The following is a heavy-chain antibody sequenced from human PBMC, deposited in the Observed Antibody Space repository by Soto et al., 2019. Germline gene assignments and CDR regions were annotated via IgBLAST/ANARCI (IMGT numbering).Heavy chain of an antibody. CDR1: GFTFRNYG. J-gene: IGHJ4*02. D-gene: IGHD5-18*01. CDR2: MWFDGSNN. V-gene: IGHV3-33*01. CDR3: ARVVYTYAEDYFYY. Sequence: QVQLVESGGGVVQPGRSLRLSCAVSGFTFRNYGVHWVRQAPGKGLEWVAVMWFDGSNNNYGDSVKGRFTMSRDNSKNTLYLQMNSLRVEDTAVYYCARVVYTYAEDYFYYWGQGTLVTVSS.